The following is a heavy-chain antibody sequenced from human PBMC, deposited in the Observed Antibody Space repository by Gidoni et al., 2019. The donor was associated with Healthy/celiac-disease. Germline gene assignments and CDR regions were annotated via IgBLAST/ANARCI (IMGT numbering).Heavy chain of an antibody. Sequence: QVQLQQWGAGLSKPSETLSLTCAVYGGSFSGYYWSWIRQPPGKGLEWIGEINHSGSTNYNPSLKSRVTIAVDTSKNQFSLKLSSVTAADTAVYYCARELGYGGNSVRPDYWGQGTLVTVSS. J-gene: IGHJ4*02. CDR1: GGSFSGYY. V-gene: IGHV4-34*01. D-gene: IGHD4-17*01. CDR2: INHSGST. CDR3: ARELGYGGNSVRPDY.